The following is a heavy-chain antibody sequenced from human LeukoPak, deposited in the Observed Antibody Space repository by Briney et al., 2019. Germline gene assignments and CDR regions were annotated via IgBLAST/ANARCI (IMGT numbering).Heavy chain of an antibody. CDR1: GGTFSSYA. CDR2: IIPIFGTA. D-gene: IGHD3-10*01. J-gene: IGHJ6*02. V-gene: IGHV1-69*13. CDR3: ASPPPTYYYGSGSYYNYGMDV. Sequence: SVKVSCKASGGTFSSYAISWVRQAPGQGLGWMGGIIPIFGTANYAQKFQGRVTITADESTSTAYMELSSLRSEDTAVYYCASPPPTYYYGSGSYYNYGMDVWGQGTTVTVSS.